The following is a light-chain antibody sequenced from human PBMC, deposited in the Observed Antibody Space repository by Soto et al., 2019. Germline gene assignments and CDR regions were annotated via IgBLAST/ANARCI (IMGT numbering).Light chain of an antibody. Sequence: DIQMTQSPSSLSASVGDRVTITCRASQSISSWLAWYQQKPGKAPKLLIYKASSLESGVPSRFSGSGSGTEFILTITSLQPDDFATYYCQHYYGYSWTFGQGTKVEI. CDR3: QHYYGYSWT. CDR2: KAS. J-gene: IGKJ1*01. CDR1: QSISSW. V-gene: IGKV1-5*03.